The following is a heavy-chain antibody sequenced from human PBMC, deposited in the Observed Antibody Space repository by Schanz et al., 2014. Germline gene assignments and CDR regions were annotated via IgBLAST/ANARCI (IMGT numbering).Heavy chain of an antibody. CDR3: ARDRGYDFSFDP. Sequence: QVQLRESGPRLVKPSETLSLNCTVSGDSMKSHYWTWIRQPAGQGLEWVGRIYTSGSTNYNPSLKSRVTMSLDTSKNQFSLKLSSVTAADTAVYYCARDRGYDFSFDPWGQGTLVTVSS. D-gene: IGHD3-3*01. CDR2: IYTSGST. CDR1: GDSMKSHY. V-gene: IGHV4-4*07. J-gene: IGHJ5*02.